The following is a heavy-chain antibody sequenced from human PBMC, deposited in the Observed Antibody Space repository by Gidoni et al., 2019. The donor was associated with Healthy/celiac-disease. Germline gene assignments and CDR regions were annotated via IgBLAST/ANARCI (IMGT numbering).Heavy chain of an antibody. Sequence: EVQLVESGGGLVKPGGSLRLSCAASGFTFSSYSMNWVRQAPGKGLAWVSSISSSSSYIYYADSVQGRFTISRDNAKNSLYLQMNSLRAEDTAVYYCARSRLHSSFDYWGQGTLVTVSS. V-gene: IGHV3-21*01. J-gene: IGHJ4*02. CDR1: GFTFSSYS. D-gene: IGHD6-13*01. CDR3: ARSRLHSSFDY. CDR2: ISSSSSYI.